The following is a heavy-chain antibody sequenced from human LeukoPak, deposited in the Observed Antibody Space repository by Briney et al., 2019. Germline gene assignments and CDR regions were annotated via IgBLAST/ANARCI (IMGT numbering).Heavy chain of an antibody. CDR3: AKDVLSTVTTYYFDY. V-gene: IGHV3-30*02. CDR2: IRFDGGNK. CDR1: GFTFSSYG. D-gene: IGHD4-17*01. J-gene: IGHJ4*02. Sequence: PGGPLRPSCPAPGFTFSSYGIHWAGQAPGKGLDWVAFIRFDGGNKYNADSVKGRFTISRDNSKNTLYLQMNSLRAEDTAVYYCAKDVLSTVTTYYFDYWGQGTLVTVSS.